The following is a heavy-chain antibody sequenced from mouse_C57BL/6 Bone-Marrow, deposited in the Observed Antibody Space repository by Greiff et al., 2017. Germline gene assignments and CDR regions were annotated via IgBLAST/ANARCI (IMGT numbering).Heavy chain of an antibody. D-gene: IGHD2-3*01. V-gene: IGHV5-6*01. CDR2: ISSGGSYT. J-gene: IGHJ4*01. Sequence: EVQGVESGGDLVKPGGSLKLSCAASGFTFSSYGMSWVRQTPDKRLEWVATISSGGSYTYYPDSVKGRFTISRDNAKNTMYLQMSSLKSEDTAMYYCARHILIYDGYYEAMDYWGQGTSVTVSS. CDR3: ARHILIYDGYYEAMDY. CDR1: GFTFSSYG.